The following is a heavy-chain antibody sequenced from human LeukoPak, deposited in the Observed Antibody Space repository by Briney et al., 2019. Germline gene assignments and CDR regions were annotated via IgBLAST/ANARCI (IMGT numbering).Heavy chain of an antibody. Sequence: SQTLSLTCTVSGGSISSGGCYWIWIRQHPGKGLEWIGYIYYSGSTYYNPSRKSRVTISVATSKNQFYLKLSSVTAADTAVYYCARLCSSTSCYDAFDIWGQGTMVTVSS. D-gene: IGHD2-2*01. V-gene: IGHV4-31*03. CDR3: ARLCSSTSCYDAFDI. CDR1: GGSISSGGCY. CDR2: IYYSGST. J-gene: IGHJ3*02.